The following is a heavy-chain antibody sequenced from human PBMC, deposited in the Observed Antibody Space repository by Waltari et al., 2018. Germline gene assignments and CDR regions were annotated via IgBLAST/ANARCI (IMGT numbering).Heavy chain of an antibody. D-gene: IGHD3-3*01. V-gene: IGHV1-69*05. CDR3: AIAIFWSGYPKHFDY. Sequence: QVQLVQSGAEVKKPGSSVKVSCKASGGTFSSYAISWVRQAPGQGLEWMGRISPIFGPANDAQKFQGIVTITTDESTSTAYMELSSLISEDTAVYYCAIAIFWSGYPKHFDYWGQGTLVTVSS. J-gene: IGHJ4*02. CDR1: GGTFSSYA. CDR2: ISPIFGPA.